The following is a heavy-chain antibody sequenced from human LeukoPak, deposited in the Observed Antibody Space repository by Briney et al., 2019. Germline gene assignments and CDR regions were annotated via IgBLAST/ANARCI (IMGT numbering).Heavy chain of an antibody. V-gene: IGHV3-7*01. J-gene: IGHJ4*02. CDR2: IKHDGSEK. Sequence: GGSLRLSCAASGFIFTNYFMSWVRQAPGKGLEWVASIKHDGSEKYYVDSVRGRFTISRDNTMNSLYLQMSSLRAEDTAVYYCARDVNWAPDYWGQGTLVTVSS. CDR1: GFIFTNYF. D-gene: IGHD7-27*01. CDR3: ARDVNWAPDY.